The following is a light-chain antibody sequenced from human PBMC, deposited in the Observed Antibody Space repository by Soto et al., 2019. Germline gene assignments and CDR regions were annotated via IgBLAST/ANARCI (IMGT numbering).Light chain of an antibody. Sequence: QPVLTQSSSASASLGSSVKITCTLSSRHSSYIIAWHQQQPGKAPRYLMKLEGSGSYNKGSGVPDRFSGSSSGADRYLTISNLQFEDEADYYCETWDSNTRVFGGGTKLTVL. CDR2: LEGSGSY. J-gene: IGLJ3*02. V-gene: IGLV4-60*02. CDR3: ETWDSNTRV. CDR1: SRHSSYI.